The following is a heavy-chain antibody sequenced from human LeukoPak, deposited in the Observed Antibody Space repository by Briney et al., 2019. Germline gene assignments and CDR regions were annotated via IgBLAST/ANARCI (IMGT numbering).Heavy chain of an antibody. Sequence: GGSLRLSCAASGFTFSSYGMHWVRQAPGKGLEWVAFIRYDGSNKYYADSVKGRFTISRDNSKNTLYLQMNSLRAEDTAVYYCAKDLSDTHSSSWGVDYWGQGTLVTVSS. J-gene: IGHJ4*02. CDR2: IRYDGSNK. V-gene: IGHV3-30*02. D-gene: IGHD6-13*01. CDR1: GFTFSSYG. CDR3: AKDLSDTHSSSWGVDY.